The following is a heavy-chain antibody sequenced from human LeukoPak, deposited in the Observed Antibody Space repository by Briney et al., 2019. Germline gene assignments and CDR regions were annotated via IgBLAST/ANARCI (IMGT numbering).Heavy chain of an antibody. V-gene: IGHV4-4*09. Sequence: SETLSLTCNVSNGSISSYYWSWIRQPPGKGLEWIGYIYSSGSTDYNPSLKSRVTMSVDTSKNQFTLKVNSVTAADTAMYYCARRMSGSYYELGYWGQGTLVTVCS. CDR2: IYSSGST. CDR1: NGSISSYY. J-gene: IGHJ4*02. D-gene: IGHD1-26*01. CDR3: ARRMSGSYYELGY.